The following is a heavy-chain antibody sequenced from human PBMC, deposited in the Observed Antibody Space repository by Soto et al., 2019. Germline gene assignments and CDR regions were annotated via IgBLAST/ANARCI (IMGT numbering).Heavy chain of an antibody. J-gene: IGHJ4*02. D-gene: IGHD3-10*01. V-gene: IGHV3-13*01. Sequence: GGSLRLSCAASGFTFSSYDMHWVRQATGKGLEWVSAIGTAGDTYYPGSVKGRFTISRENAKNSLYLQMNSLRAGDTAVYYCARGNYYGSGSHFDYWGQGTLVTVSS. CDR2: IGTAGDT. CDR1: GFTFSSYD. CDR3: ARGNYYGSGSHFDY.